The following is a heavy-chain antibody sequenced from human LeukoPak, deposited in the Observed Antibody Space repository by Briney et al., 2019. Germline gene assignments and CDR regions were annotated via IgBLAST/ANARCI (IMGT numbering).Heavy chain of an antibody. CDR2: ISGSGST. CDR3: AREGRSSTPGY. Sequence: SETLSLTCAVSGGSISVYYWSWIRQPAGKGLEWMGRISGSGSTDYDPSLKSRITMSVDTSKNQFSLKLNSVTAADTAVYYCAREGRSSTPGYWGQGTLVTVSS. V-gene: IGHV4-4*07. D-gene: IGHD2-15*01. CDR1: GGSISVYY. J-gene: IGHJ4*02.